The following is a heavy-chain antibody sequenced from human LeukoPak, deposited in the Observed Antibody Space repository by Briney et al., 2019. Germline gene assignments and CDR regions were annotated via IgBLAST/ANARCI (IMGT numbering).Heavy chain of an antibody. CDR3: ARDFDWYSGYFDY. CDR2: IYYSGST. D-gene: IGHD3-9*01. CDR1: GGSISSSSYY. J-gene: IGHJ4*02. V-gene: IGHV4-61*01. Sequence: SETLSLTCTVSGGSISSSSYYWGWIRQPPGKGLEWIGYIYYSGSTNYNPSLKSRVTISVDTSKNQFSLKLSSVTAADTAVYYCARDFDWYSGYFDYWGQGTLVTVSS.